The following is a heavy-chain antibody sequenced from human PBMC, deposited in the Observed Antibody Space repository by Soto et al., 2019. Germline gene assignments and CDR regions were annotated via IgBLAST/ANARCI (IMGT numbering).Heavy chain of an antibody. CDR3: ASASKNLVYCSSTSCYRSNAFDI. CDR2: IYYSGST. J-gene: IGHJ3*02. CDR1: GGSVSSGSYY. V-gene: IGHV4-61*01. Sequence: QVQLQESGPGLVKPSETLSLTCTVSGGSVSSGSYYWSWIRQPPGKGLEWIGYIYYSGSTNYNPPLKNRVTISVDTSMNQVSPKLSSVTDADTAVYYCASASKNLVYCSSTSCYRSNAFDIWGQGTMVTVSS. D-gene: IGHD2-2*01.